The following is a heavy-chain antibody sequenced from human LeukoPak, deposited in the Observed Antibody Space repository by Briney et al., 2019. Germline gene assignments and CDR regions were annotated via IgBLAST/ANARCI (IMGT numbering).Heavy chain of an antibody. J-gene: IGHJ6*03. CDR3: ARDALSSDFWSGYSYYMDV. D-gene: IGHD3-3*01. V-gene: IGHV4-61*02. CDR2: IFSSGGT. CDR1: GGSMSNVSHN. Sequence: SETLSLTCTVSGGSMSNVSHNWSWIRQPAGKGLEWIGRIFSSGGTNYNPSLKSRVTMSVDPSKNQFSLKLSSVTAADTAVYYCARDALSSDFWSGYSYYMDVWGKGTTVTVSS.